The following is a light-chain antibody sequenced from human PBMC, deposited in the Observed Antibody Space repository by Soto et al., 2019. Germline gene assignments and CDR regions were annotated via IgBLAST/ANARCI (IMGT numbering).Light chain of an antibody. V-gene: IGLV1-44*01. CDR2: YDN. J-gene: IGLJ1*01. CDR1: NSNTGSNT. CDR3: AACDDSLNGRV. Sequence: QSVLTQPTSASWTPGQRVTISCSGSNSNTGSNTVNWYQQLPGTAPKLLIYYDNLRPSGVPERISGSKSGTSDSLAISGLQSDDEADFYCAACDDSLNGRVFGTGTKVTVL.